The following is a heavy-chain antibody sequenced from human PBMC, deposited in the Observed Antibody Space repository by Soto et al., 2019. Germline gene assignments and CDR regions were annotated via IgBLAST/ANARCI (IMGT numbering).Heavy chain of an antibody. CDR1: GDSITSDSYF. CDR2: IYYSGTT. J-gene: IGHJ4*02. Sequence: SETLSVTCTVSGDSITSDSYFWAWIRQPPGKGLEWIGSIYYSGTTYYNPSLKSRVTISVDRSKNQFSLKLSSVTAADTAVYYCARVLRYYDILTGYYWGYYFDYWGQGTLVTVSS. D-gene: IGHD3-9*01. CDR3: ARVLRYYDILTGYYWGYYFDY. V-gene: IGHV4-39*07.